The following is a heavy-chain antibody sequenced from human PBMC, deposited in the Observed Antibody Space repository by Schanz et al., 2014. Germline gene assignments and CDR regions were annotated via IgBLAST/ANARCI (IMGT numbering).Heavy chain of an antibody. D-gene: IGHD3-3*01. CDR3: ARALKGKVAIFGVIAAQNYYYMDV. J-gene: IGHJ6*03. V-gene: IGHV1-18*01. CDR1: GYTFTSYG. CDR2: ISAYNGNT. Sequence: QVQLVQSGAEVKKPGASVKVSCKASGYTFTSYGISWVRQAPGQGLEWMGWISAYNGNTKYPQKLQGRVTMTTDTSTSTAYLDLSRLRSEDTGVYYCARALKGKVAIFGVIAAQNYYYMDVWGKGTPVTVSS.